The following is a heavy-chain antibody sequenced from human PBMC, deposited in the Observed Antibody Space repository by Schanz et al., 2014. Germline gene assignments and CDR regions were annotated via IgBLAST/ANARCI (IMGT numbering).Heavy chain of an antibody. V-gene: IGHV3-74*01. CDR1: GFTFSPYW. D-gene: IGHD2-21*01. CDR3: ARDGYSVVVISPTESFDI. Sequence: EVQLVESGGGLVQPGGSLRLSCGSSGFTFSPYWMHWVRQAPGKGLVWVSAINTGVNTYYADSVRGRFTMSRDNSKNTLYLQMNSLRAEDTAVYYCARDGYSVVVISPTESFDIWGQGTMVTVSP. CDR2: INTGVNT. J-gene: IGHJ3*02.